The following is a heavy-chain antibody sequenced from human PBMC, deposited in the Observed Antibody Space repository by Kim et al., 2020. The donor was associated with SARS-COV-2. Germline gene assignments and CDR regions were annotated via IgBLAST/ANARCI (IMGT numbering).Heavy chain of an antibody. V-gene: IGHV1-2*06. D-gene: IGHD3-9*01. Sequence: ASVKVSCKASGYSITGYQMHWVRQAPGQGLEWMGRITTSSGATDHAQGFQGRVTMTRDTSISTVYMELSRLTSDDTAVYYCARDHDWGADYWGQGPPVTVSS. CDR2: ITTSSGAT. CDR1: GYSITGYQ. J-gene: IGHJ4*02. CDR3: ARDHDWGADY.